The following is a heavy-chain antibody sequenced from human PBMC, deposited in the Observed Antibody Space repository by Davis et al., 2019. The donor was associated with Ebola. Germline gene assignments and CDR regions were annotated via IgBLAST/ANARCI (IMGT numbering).Heavy chain of an antibody. Sequence: SLKISCATSGLTFDDYAMHWFRQAPGKGLEWASGINSNSGTSAYADSVKGRFTISRDNAQDSLYLQMNSLRTEDTAFYYCGKDFYGSGSYIDAWGQGTLVTVSS. D-gene: IGHD3-10*01. J-gene: IGHJ5*02. CDR2: INSNSGTS. V-gene: IGHV3-9*01. CDR3: GKDFYGSGSYIDA. CDR1: GLTFDDYA.